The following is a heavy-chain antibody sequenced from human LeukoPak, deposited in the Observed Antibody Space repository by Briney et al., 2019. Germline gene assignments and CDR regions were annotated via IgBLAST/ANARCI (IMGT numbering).Heavy chain of an antibody. CDR2: IYHSGST. Sequence: SGTLSLTCAVSGGSISSSNWWSWVRQPPGKGLEWIGEIYHSGSTNYNPSLKSRVTISVDTSKNQFSLKLSSVTAADTAVYYCAKVPYSYGYLVDYWGQGTLVTVSS. CDR1: GGSISSSNW. D-gene: IGHD5-18*01. J-gene: IGHJ4*02. CDR3: AKVPYSYGYLVDY. V-gene: IGHV4-4*02.